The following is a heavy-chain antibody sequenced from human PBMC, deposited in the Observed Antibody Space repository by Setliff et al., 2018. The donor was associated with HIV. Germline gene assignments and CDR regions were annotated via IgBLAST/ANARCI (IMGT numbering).Heavy chain of an antibody. Sequence: GGSLRLSCAASGFSFSFYWMHLVRQAPGRWLVWVSHINSDGSDTTYADSVKGRFTISRDNAKKTLLLQMNSLRAEDTAVYYCARGGSMGAFDVWGQGTMVTVSS. CDR2: INSDGSDT. J-gene: IGHJ3*01. CDR1: GFSFSFYW. CDR3: ARGGSMGAFDV. V-gene: IGHV3-74*01. D-gene: IGHD1-26*01.